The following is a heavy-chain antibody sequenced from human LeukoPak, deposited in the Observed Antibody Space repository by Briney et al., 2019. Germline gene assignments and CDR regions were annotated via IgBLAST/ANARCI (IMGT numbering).Heavy chain of an antibody. CDR2: ISSSSSTI. J-gene: IGHJ3*02. Sequence: GGSLRLSCAASGFTFSSYSMNWVRQAPGKGLEWVSYISSSSSTIYYADSVKGRFTISRDNAKNSLYLQMNSLRAEDTAVYYCARERITIFGVVKDAFDIWGQGTMVTVSS. CDR1: GFTFSSYS. D-gene: IGHD3-3*01. CDR3: ARERITIFGVVKDAFDI. V-gene: IGHV3-48*01.